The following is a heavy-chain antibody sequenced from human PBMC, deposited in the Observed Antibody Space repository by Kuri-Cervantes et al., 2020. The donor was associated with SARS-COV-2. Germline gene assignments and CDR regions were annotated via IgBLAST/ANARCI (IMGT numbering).Heavy chain of an antibody. V-gene: IGHV3-33*01. CDR1: GFTFSSYG. CDR3: ARDPGGDLLLQYYYGMDV. J-gene: IGHJ6*02. CDR2: IWYDGSNK. D-gene: IGHD2-15*01. Sequence: LSLTCAASGFTFSSYGIHWVRQAPGKGLEWVAVIWYDGSNKYYADSVKGRFAISRDNSKNTLYLQMNSLRAEDTAVYYCARDPGGDLLLQYYYGMDVWGQGTTVTVSS.